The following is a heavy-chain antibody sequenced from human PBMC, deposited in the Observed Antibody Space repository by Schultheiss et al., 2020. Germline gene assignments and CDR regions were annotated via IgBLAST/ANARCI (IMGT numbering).Heavy chain of an antibody. V-gene: IGHV4-34*01. CDR3: ARGGRKAAAGRGFNP. CDR2: INHSGST. CDR1: GGSFSGYH. D-gene: IGHD6-13*01. Sequence: SETLSLTCAVYGGSFSGYHWSWIRQPPGKGLEWLEEINHSGSTNYNPSLKSRVTISVDTSKNQFSLKLSSVTAADTAVYYCARGGRKAAAGRGFNPWGEGTLVTVSS. J-gene: IGHJ5*02.